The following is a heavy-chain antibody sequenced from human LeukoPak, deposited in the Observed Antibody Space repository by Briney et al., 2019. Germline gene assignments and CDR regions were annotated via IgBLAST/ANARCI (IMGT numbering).Heavy chain of an antibody. CDR2: IYPGDSDA. CDR3: ARPISASPGRPYFFDS. Sequence: GESLKISCKASGYSFPNFRIGWVRQMPGKGLEWMAIIYPGDSDARYNPSFQGEVSISADESINTAYLQWSSLKASDSAMYYCARPISASPGRPYFFDSWGQGTLVTVSS. V-gene: IGHV5-51*01. CDR1: GYSFPNFR. D-gene: IGHD1-26*01. J-gene: IGHJ4*02.